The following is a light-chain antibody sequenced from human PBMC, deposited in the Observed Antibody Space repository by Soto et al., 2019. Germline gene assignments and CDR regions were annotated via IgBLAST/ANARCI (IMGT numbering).Light chain of an antibody. Sequence: QALVTQEPSLTVSPVGTVTLTCGSSTGAVTSCHYPYWFQQKPGQDPRTRIYDTSSKHSCTPARFSGSLLGGKAALTLSGEQPEDEAEYYGLLSYSXARVFGPGIKVXV. CDR1: TGAVTSCHY. CDR2: DTS. J-gene: IGLJ1*01. CDR3: LLSYSXARV. V-gene: IGLV7-46*01.